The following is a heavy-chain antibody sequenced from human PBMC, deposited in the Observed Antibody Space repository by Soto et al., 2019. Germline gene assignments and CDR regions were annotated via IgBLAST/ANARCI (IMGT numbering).Heavy chain of an antibody. V-gene: IGHV3-23*01. CDR3: TKGCGDY. CDR2: ISGAGGST. CDR1: GFTFSTYL. Sequence: EAQVLESGGGLVQPGGSLRLSCLASGFTFSTYLMGWVRQAPGKGLEWVSGISGAGGSTSYADSVKGRFTISRDNSKNTLYLQMNSLRAEDTAVYYCTKGCGDYWGQGTLVTVSS. J-gene: IGHJ4*02. D-gene: IGHD2-15*01.